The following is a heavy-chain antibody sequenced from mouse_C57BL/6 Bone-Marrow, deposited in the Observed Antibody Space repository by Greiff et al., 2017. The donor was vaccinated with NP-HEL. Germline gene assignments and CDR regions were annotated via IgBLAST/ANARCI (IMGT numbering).Heavy chain of an antibody. CDR1: GYTFTNYW. D-gene: IGHD1-1*01. J-gene: IGHJ2*01. CDR3: ERYYYGSGYFDY. CDR2: IDPTSGGT. Sequence: QVQLQQPGAELVMPGASVKLSCKASGYTFTNYWMHWVKQRPGRGLEWIGRIDPTSGGTKYNEKFKSKATLTVDKPSSTAYMQLSSLTSENSAVYSCERYYYGSGYFDYWGQGTTLTVSS. V-gene: IGHV1-72*01.